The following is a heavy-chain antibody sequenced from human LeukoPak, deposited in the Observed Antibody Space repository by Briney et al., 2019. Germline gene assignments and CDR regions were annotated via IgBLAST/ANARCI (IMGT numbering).Heavy chain of an antibody. CDR1: GFTFSSYA. V-gene: IGHV3-23*01. Sequence: GGSLRLSCAASGFTFSSYAMSWVRQAPGKGLEWVSTISESGANTHYAASVKGRFTISRDDSKNTLYVRMNSLRVEDTAIYYCTIRCSGSSCRLPDVWGQGTTVTVSS. D-gene: IGHD2-15*01. CDR2: ISESGANT. J-gene: IGHJ6*02. CDR3: TIRCSGSSCRLPDV.